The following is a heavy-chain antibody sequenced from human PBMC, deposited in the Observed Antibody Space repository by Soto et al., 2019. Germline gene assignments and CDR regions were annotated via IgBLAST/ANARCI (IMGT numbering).Heavy chain of an antibody. V-gene: IGHV3-21*01. CDR3: ARDQPGYSYGYGVGY. J-gene: IGHJ4*02. CDR1: GFTFSSYS. D-gene: IGHD5-18*01. CDR2: ISSSSSYI. Sequence: EVQLVESGGGLVKPGGSLRLSCAASGFTFSSYSMNWVRQAPGKGLEWVSSISSSSSYIYYADSVKGRFTISRDNAKNSLYLQRNSLRAEDTAVYYCARDQPGYSYGYGVGYWGQGTLVTVSS.